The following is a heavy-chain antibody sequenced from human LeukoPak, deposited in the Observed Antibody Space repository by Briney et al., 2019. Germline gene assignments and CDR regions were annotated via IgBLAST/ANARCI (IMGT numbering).Heavy chain of an antibody. CDR1: GDSINSGGYF. CDR3: ARWGYYDSSGYYH. J-gene: IGHJ5*02. V-gene: IGHV4-61*08. Sequence: SETLSLTCTVSGDSINSGGYFWSWIRQHPGKGLEWIGYIYYSGSTYYNPSLKSRVTISVDMSKNQFSLKLSSVTAADTAVYYCARWGYYDSSGYYHWGQGTLVTVSS. D-gene: IGHD3-22*01. CDR2: IYYSGST.